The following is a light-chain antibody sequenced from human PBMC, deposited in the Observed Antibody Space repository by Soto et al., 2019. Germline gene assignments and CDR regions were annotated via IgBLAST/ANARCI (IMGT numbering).Light chain of an antibody. Sequence: EIVMTQSPATLSVSPGERATLSCRASQSVYNNLAWYQQKPGQAPRLLIYGASTRATGIPARFSGSGSRTEFGLPKGTLQSGDFAVYYWQQYNDWPRGTFGPGTKEDI. J-gene: IGKJ3*01. CDR3: QQYNDWPRGT. V-gene: IGKV3-15*01. CDR1: QSVYNN. CDR2: GAS.